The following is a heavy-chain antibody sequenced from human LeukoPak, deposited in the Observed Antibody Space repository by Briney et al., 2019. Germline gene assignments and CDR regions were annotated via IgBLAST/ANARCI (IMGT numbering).Heavy chain of an antibody. CDR1: GGSISSYY. Sequence: PSETLSLTCTVSGGSISSYYWSWIRRPPGKGLEWIGYIYYSGSTNYNPSLKSRVTISVDTSKNQFSLKLSSVTAADTAVYYCARASRYYDSSGSYYYYYMDVWGKGTTVTVSS. J-gene: IGHJ6*03. V-gene: IGHV4-59*01. D-gene: IGHD3-22*01. CDR3: ARASRYYDSSGSYYYYYMDV. CDR2: IYYSGST.